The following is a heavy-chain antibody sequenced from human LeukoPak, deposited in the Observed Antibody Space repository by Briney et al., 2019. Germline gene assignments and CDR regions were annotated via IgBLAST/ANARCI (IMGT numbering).Heavy chain of an antibody. J-gene: IGHJ4*02. Sequence: GGSLRLSCAASGFTFSNSWMNWVRQAPGKGLEWVANINRDGSEKYYVDSVKGRFTISRDNAKNSLFLQMNSLRVEDTAVYYCVGVNWGQGTLVTVSS. V-gene: IGHV3-7*01. CDR1: GFTFSNSW. CDR2: INRDGSEK. D-gene: IGHD3-16*01. CDR3: VGVN.